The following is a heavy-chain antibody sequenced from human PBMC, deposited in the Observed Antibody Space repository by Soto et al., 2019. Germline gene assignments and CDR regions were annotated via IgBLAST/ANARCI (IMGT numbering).Heavy chain of an antibody. CDR1: GGTFSSYA. V-gene: IGHV1-69*13. CDR3: ATDSSGSHDAFDI. CDR2: IIPIFGTA. Sequence: SVKVSCKASGGTFSSYAISWVRQAPGQGLEWMGGIIPIFGTANYAQKFQGRVTITADESTSTAYMELSSLRSEDTAVYYCATDSSGSHDAFDIWGQGTMVTVSS. D-gene: IGHD3-22*01. J-gene: IGHJ3*02.